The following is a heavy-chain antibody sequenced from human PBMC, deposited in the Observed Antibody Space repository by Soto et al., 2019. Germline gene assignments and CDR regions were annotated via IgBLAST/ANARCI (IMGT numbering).Heavy chain of an antibody. J-gene: IGHJ5*02. Sequence: SETLSLTCAVSGYSITHNDWWGWLRQTPGKGLEWIGYIYHTGNTYYSPSLKGRVTMSADTSKNQFSLRLRSVTAVDTAVYYCARNVGPDRYNWFDPWGQGTLVTVSS. D-gene: IGHD3-22*01. CDR3: ARNVGPDRYNWFDP. CDR1: GYSITHNDW. CDR2: IYHTGNT. V-gene: IGHV4-28*01.